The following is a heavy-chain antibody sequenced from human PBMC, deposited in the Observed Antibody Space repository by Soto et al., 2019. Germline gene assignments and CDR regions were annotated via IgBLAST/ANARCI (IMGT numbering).Heavy chain of an antibody. V-gene: IGHV4-39*07. CDR2: IYYSGST. D-gene: IGHD6-13*01. CDR3: ARAVTATYSSSHNWFDP. J-gene: IGHJ5*02. CDR1: GGSISSSSYY. Sequence: SESLSLTCTVSGGSISSSSYYWGWIRQPPGTGLEWIGSIYYSGSTYYNPSLKSRVTISVDTSKNQFSLKLSSVTAADTAVYYCARAVTATYSSSHNWFDPWGQGTLVTVSS.